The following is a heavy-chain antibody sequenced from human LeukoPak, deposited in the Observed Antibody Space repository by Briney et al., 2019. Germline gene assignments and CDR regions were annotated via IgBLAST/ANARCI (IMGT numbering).Heavy chain of an antibody. D-gene: IGHD3-9*01. CDR1: GGSISSGDYY. J-gene: IGHJ4*02. Sequence: SETLSLTCTVSGGSISSGDYYWSWIRQPPGKGLEGIGDIYYSGSTYYNPSLKSRVTISVDTSKNQFSLKLSSVTAADTAVYYCARNILTGYFKKAAFDYWGQGTLVTVSS. CDR2: IYYSGST. V-gene: IGHV4-30-4*01. CDR3: ARNILTGYFKKAAFDY.